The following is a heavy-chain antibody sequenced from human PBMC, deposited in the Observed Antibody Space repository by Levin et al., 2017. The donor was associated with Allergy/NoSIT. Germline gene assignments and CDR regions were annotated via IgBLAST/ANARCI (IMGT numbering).Heavy chain of an antibody. Sequence: GGSLRLSCAASGFTFSSYGMHWVRQAPGKGLEWVAVISYDGSNNYYADSVKGRFTISRDNSKKTLSLQMNSLRAEDTAVYYCAKDSMVRGIYYFDYWGPGILVTVSS. J-gene: IGHJ4*02. D-gene: IGHD3-10*01. V-gene: IGHV3-30*18. CDR2: ISYDGSNN. CDR1: GFTFSSYG. CDR3: AKDSMVRGIYYFDY.